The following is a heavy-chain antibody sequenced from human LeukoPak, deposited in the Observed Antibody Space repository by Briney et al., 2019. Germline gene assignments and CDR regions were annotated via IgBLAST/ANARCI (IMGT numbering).Heavy chain of an antibody. CDR3: ARGDSSSWYSYYYYYYGMDV. D-gene: IGHD6-13*01. J-gene: IGHJ6*02. V-gene: IGHV1-8*01. CDR1: GYTFTSYD. Sequence: ASVKVSCKASGYTFTSYDINWVRQATGQGLEWMGWMNPNSGNTGYAQKFQGRVTMTRNTSISTAYMELSSLRSEDTAVYYCARGDSSSWYSYYYYYYGMDVWGQGTTVTVSS. CDR2: MNPNSGNT.